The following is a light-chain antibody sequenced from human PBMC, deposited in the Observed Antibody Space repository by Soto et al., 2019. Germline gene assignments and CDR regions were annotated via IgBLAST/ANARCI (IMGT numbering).Light chain of an antibody. V-gene: IGLV4-69*01. J-gene: IGLJ2*01. Sequence: QLVLTQSPSASASLGASVKLTCTLSSGHSSYAIAWHQQQPEKGPRYLMTLNSDGSHSKGDGIPDRFSGSSSGAERYLTISSLQSEDEADYYCQTWGSGPVVFGGGTKLTVL. CDR2: LNSDGSH. CDR3: QTWGSGPVV. CDR1: SGHSSYA.